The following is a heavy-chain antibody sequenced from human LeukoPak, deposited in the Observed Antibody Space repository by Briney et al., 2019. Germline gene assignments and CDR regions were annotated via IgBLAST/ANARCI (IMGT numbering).Heavy chain of an antibody. D-gene: IGHD3-10*01. CDR1: GFTVSSNY. CDR3: ASGSGSYRTPYYYMDV. Sequence: PGGSLRLSCVASGFTVSSNYMSWVRQAPGKGLEWVSVIYSGGSTYYADSVKGRFIISRDNSKNTLYLQMNSLRAEDTAVYYCASGSGSYRTPYYYMDVWGTGTTVTVSS. CDR2: IYSGGST. V-gene: IGHV3-53*01. J-gene: IGHJ6*03.